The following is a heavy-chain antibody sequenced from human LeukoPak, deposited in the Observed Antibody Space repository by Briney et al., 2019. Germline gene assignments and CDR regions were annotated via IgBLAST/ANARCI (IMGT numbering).Heavy chain of an antibody. D-gene: IGHD3-10*01. Sequence: PGGSLRLSCAASGFTFSSYGMSWVRQAPGKGLEWVSAISGSGGSTYYADSVKGRFTISRDNSKNTLYLQMNSLRAEDTAVYYCAKGRGYGSGSYIDYWGQGTLVTVSS. CDR1: GFTFSSYG. J-gene: IGHJ4*02. CDR2: ISGSGGST. CDR3: AKGRGYGSGSYIDY. V-gene: IGHV3-23*01.